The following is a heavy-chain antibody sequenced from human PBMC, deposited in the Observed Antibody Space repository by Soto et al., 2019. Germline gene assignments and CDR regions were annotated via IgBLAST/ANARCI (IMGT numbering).Heavy chain of an antibody. J-gene: IGHJ5*02. CDR2: INAGNGNT. V-gene: IGHV1-3*05. CDR3: ASAQVIREVMIRGFFAP. D-gene: IGHD3-10*01. Sequence: QVHLVQSGAEEKKPGASVTISCKASGFTFTSYAIDWVRQAPGQRLEWMGWINAGNGNTKYSQKFQDRITIIRDTSASTAYMELSSLTSEDTAVYYCASAQVIREVMIRGFFAPWGQGTLVTVSS. CDR1: GFTFTSYA.